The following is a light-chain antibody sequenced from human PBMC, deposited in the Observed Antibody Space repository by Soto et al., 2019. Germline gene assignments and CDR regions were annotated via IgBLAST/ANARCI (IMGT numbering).Light chain of an antibody. J-gene: IGLJ2*01. V-gene: IGLV2-8*01. CDR2: EVS. CDR3: MAYVGGNSVA. CDR1: DNDVGRYDY. Sequence: QSALTQPPSASGSPGMSVTLSCSGTDNDVGRYDYVSWYQQHPGKAPKLLIDEVSKRPSGVPDRFSASKSGNTASLTVSVIPGEDEAEYYCMAYVGGNSVAFGGVKKLTVL.